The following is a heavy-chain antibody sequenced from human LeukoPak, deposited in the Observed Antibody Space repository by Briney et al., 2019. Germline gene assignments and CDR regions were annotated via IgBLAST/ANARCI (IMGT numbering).Heavy chain of an antibody. J-gene: IGHJ4*02. CDR3: ARDHYHKIHSVMVTAPEY. CDR2: INPNSGGT. V-gene: IGHV1-2*02. Sequence: ASVKLSCKASGYTFSSYYIHWVRQAPGQGLEWVGSINPNSGGTNYAQKFQGRVTMTRDTSISTDYMELSRLRSDDTAVYYCARDHYHKIHSVMVTAPEYWGQGTLVIVSS. D-gene: IGHD2-21*02. CDR1: GYTFSSYY.